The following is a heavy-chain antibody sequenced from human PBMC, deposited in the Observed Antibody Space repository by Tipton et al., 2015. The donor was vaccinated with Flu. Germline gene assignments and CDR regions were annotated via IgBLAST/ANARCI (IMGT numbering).Heavy chain of an antibody. D-gene: IGHD2-15*01. CDR1: GGSISSGDYY. J-gene: IGHJ3*02. V-gene: IGHV4-30-4*01. Sequence: TLSLTCTVSGGSISSGDYYWSWIRQPPGKGLEWIGYIYYSGSTYYNPSLKSRVTISVDTSKNQFSLKLSSVTAADTAVYYCAREDMGLTPVYDAFDIWGQGTMVTVSS. CDR3: AREDMGLTPVYDAFDI. CDR2: IYYSGST.